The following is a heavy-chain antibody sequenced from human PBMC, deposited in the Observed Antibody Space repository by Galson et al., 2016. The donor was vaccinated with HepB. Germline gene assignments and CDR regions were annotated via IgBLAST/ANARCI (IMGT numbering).Heavy chain of an antibody. J-gene: IGHJ6*02. Sequence: SVKVSCKASGGTFSSYTISWVRQAPGQGLEWMGGIIPIFGTTNYAQKFQGRVTVTADESTSTAYMDLTSLTSEYTAVDYCAQFCSTTSCYEAGYYPGMDVWGQGTTVTVSS. D-gene: IGHD2-2*01. V-gene: IGHV1-69*13. CDR2: IIPIFGTT. CDR1: GGTFSSYT. CDR3: AQFCSTTSCYEAGYYPGMDV.